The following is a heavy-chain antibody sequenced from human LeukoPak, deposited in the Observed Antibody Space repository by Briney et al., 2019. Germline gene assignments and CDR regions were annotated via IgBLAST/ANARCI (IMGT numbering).Heavy chain of an antibody. V-gene: IGHV3-23*01. CDR2: ISGSGGST. J-gene: IGHJ4*02. CDR1: GFTFSSYA. CDR3: AKSRVRELTRFDY. D-gene: IGHD1-7*01. Sequence: GGSLRLSCAASGFTFSSYAMSWVRQAPGEGLEWVSAISGSGGSTYYADSVKGRFTISRDNSKNTLYLQMNSLRAEDTAVYYCAKSRVRELTRFDYWGQGTLVTVSS.